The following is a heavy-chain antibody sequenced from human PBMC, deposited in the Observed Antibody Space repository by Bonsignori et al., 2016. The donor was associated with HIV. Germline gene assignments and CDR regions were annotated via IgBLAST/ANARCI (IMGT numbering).Heavy chain of an antibody. J-gene: IGHJ3*02. D-gene: IGHD6-19*01. CDR2: ISNSDNSM. V-gene: IGHV3-48*03. CDR3: ARGLVDGVKQGWGRASDI. CDR1: GFTFSDYE. Sequence: EVQLVESGGALIQPGGSLRLSCAASGFTFSDYEMNWVRQAPGKGLEWISYISNSDNSMNYAPSVRGRFTISRDNANNLLYLQMDSLRVEDTAIYYCARGLVDGVKQGWGRASDIRGQGTMVTVSS.